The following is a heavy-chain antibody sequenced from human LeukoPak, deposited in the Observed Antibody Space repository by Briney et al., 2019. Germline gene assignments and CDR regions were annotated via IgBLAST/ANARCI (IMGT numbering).Heavy chain of an antibody. D-gene: IGHD3-10*01. CDR2: TNDSGST. Sequence: SETLSLTCAVYGGSFSGYYWSWIRQPPGKGGEWIGETNDSGSTNYNPSLKGRVTISVDTSKNQFSLKLSSVTAADTAVYYCARRGVTMVRGVIYIYYYYYMDVWGKGTTVTISS. J-gene: IGHJ6*03. CDR1: GGSFSGYY. CDR3: ARRGVTMVRGVIYIYYYYYMDV. V-gene: IGHV4-34*01.